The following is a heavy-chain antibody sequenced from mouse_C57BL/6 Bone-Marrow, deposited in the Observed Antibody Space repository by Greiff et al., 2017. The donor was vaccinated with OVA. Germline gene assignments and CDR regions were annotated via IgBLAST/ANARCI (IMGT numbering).Heavy chain of an antibody. CDR1: GYSITSDY. CDR3: ARYHGSSSLYWYFDV. CDR2: ISYSGST. J-gene: IGHJ1*03. D-gene: IGHD1-1*01. Sequence: DVHLVESGPGLAKPSQTLSLTCSVTGYSITSDYWNWIQKFPGNKLEYMGYISYSGSTYYNPSLKSRISITRDTSKNQYYLQLNSVTTEYTATYYCARYHGSSSLYWYFDVWGTGTTVTVSS. V-gene: IGHV3-8*01.